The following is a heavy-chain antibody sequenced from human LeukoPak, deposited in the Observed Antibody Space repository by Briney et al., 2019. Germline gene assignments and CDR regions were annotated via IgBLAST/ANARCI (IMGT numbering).Heavy chain of an antibody. D-gene: IGHD2-2*01. CDR3: ARGHVGGYCSSTSCSQTGTTLFDP. Sequence: SETLSLTCAVYGGSFSGYYWSWIRQPPGKGLEWIGEINHSGSTNYNPSLKSRVTISVDTSMNQFSLKLSSVTAADTAVYYCARGHVGGYCSSTSCSQTGTTLFDPWGQGTLVTVSS. CDR2: INHSGST. J-gene: IGHJ5*02. CDR1: GGSFSGYY. V-gene: IGHV4-34*01.